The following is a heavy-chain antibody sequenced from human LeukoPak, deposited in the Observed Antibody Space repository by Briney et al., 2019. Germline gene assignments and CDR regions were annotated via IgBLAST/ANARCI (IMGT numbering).Heavy chain of an antibody. CDR3: ARGAGSSSWLPQFDY. CDR2: ISSNGGST. D-gene: IGHD6-13*01. V-gene: IGHV3-64*01. CDR1: GFTFSSYA. Sequence: PGGSLRLSCAASGFTFSSYAMHWVRQAPGKGLEYVSAISSNGGSTYYANSVEGRFTISRDNSKNTLYLQMGSLRAEDMAVYYCARGAGSSSWLPQFDYWGQGTLVTVSS. J-gene: IGHJ4*02.